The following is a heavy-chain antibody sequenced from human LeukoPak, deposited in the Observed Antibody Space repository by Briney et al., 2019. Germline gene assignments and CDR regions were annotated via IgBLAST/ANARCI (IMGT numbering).Heavy chain of an antibody. V-gene: IGHV1-69*06. D-gene: IGHD6-19*01. J-gene: IGHJ4*02. CDR3: ARDGRGAVAGTGLDY. CDR2: IIPIFGTA. Sequence: SVKVSCKASGGTFSSYAISWVRQAPGQGLEWMGGIIPIFGTANYAQKFQGRVTITADKSTSTAYMELSSLRSEDTAVYYCARDGRGAVAGTGLDYWGQGTLVTVSS. CDR1: GGTFSSYA.